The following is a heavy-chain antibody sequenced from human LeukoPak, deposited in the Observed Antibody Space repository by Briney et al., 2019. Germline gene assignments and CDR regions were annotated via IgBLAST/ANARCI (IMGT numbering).Heavy chain of an antibody. CDR1: GYTFTNYD. CDR3: ARRVGRDRRQQALGY. D-gene: IGHD1-26*01. Sequence: WASVKVSCKASGYTFTNYDINWVRQATGQGLESMGWMNPNSGNTGYAQKFQGRVTMTRNTSISTAYMELSSLRSEDTAVYYCARRVGRDRRQQALGYWGQGTLVTVSS. CDR2: MNPNSGNT. V-gene: IGHV1-8*01. J-gene: IGHJ4*02.